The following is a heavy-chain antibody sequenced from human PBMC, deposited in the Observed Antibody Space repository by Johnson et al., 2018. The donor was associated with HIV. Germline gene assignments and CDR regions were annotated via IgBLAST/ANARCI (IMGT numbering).Heavy chain of an antibody. D-gene: IGHD6-19*01. V-gene: IGHV3-30-3*01. J-gene: IGHJ3*02. CDR1: GFTFSTYA. Sequence: QVQLVESGGGVVQPGRSLRLSCAASGFTFSTYAMHWVRQAPGKGLEWVAVISYDGSNKYYADSVKGRFTISRDNSKNTLYLQMNSLRAEDTAVHYCARPVAGMNDAFDIWGQGTMVTVSS. CDR2: ISYDGSNK. CDR3: ARPVAGMNDAFDI.